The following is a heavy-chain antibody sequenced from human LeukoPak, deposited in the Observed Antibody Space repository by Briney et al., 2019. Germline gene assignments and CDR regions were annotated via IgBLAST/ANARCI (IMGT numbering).Heavy chain of an antibody. CDR1: GFTFSTYA. J-gene: IGHJ4*02. CDR3: AKGRSSWFSGTFDY. V-gene: IGHV3-23*01. Sequence: GGSLRLSCAASGFTFSTYAMSWVRQTPGKGLEWVSDIRGSGGSTNYADSVKGRFTTSRDNSKNTLYLQMDSLRAEDTAVYYCAKGRSSWFSGTFDYWGQGTLVTVSS. CDR2: IRGSGGST. D-gene: IGHD6-19*01.